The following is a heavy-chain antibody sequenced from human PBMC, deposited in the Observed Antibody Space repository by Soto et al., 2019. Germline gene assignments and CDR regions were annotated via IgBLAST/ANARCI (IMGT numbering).Heavy chain of an antibody. D-gene: IGHD2-2*01. CDR1: GGSISSSSYY. CDR2: IYYSGST. V-gene: IGHV4-39*01. J-gene: IGHJ3*02. Sequence: QLQLQESGPGLVKPSETLSLTCTVSGGSISSSSYYWGWIRQPPGKGLEGSGSIYYSGSTYYNPSLKSRVTIAEDTSKTQFSLKMSSVTAADTAVYYCASLGYCSSTSCFDAFDIWGQGTMVTVSS. CDR3: ASLGYCSSTSCFDAFDI.